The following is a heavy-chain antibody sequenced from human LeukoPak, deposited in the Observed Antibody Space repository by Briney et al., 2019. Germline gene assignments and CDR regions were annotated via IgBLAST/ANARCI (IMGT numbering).Heavy chain of an antibody. Sequence: SETLSLTCTVSGGSISSSRYYWGWIRQPPGKGLECIGGIYYTGSTYYNPSLKSRVTISVDTSKSQFSLKLSSMTAADTAVYYCARQTSIYSDSSGFYSYWGQGILVTVSS. CDR1: GGSISSSRYY. CDR3: ARQTSIYSDSSGFYSY. V-gene: IGHV4-39*01. J-gene: IGHJ4*02. D-gene: IGHD3-22*01. CDR2: IYYTGST.